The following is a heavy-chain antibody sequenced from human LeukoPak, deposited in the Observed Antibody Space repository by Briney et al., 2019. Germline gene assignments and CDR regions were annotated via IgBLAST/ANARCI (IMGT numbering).Heavy chain of an antibody. CDR3: ARRDDSSGYHKIFDY. J-gene: IGHJ4*02. CDR1: GDSISSGPYY. D-gene: IGHD3-22*01. Sequence: SETLSLTCTVSGDSISSGPYYWGWIRQPPGTGLEWLGNIYYGENTYYNPSLKSRVTISIDTSNNQFYLKLSSLTAADTAVYYCARRDDSSGYHKIFDYWGQGTLVTVSS. CDR2: IYYGENT. V-gene: IGHV4-39*01.